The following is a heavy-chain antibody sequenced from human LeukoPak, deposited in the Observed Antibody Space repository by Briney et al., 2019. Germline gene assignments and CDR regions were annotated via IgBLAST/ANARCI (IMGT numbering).Heavy chain of an antibody. D-gene: IGHD1-26*01. CDR3: ARTSGREKNFDF. J-gene: IGHJ4*02. CDR1: GFTFSSYA. V-gene: IGHV3-30-3*01. CDR2: ISFDGTTS. Sequence: GGALRLSCAASGFTFSSYAMSWVRQAPGKGLEWVSLISFDGTTSFYADSVKGRFTVSRDNSNNTLHLHLSGLKTEDTAIYYCARTSGREKNFDFWGQGTLVTVSP.